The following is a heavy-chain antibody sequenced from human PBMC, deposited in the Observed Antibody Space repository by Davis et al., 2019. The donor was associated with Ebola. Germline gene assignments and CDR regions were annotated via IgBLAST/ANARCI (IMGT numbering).Heavy chain of an antibody. J-gene: IGHJ3*02. CDR1: GYTLTELS. D-gene: IGHD2-2*01. CDR3: ATPDYCSSTSCSWGAFDI. V-gene: IGHV1-24*01. Sequence: ASVKVSCKVSGYTLTELSMHWVRQAPGKGLEWMGGFDPEDGETIYAQKFQGRVTMTEDTSTDTAYMELSSLRSEDTAVYYCATPDYCSSTSCSWGAFDIWGQGTMVTVSS. CDR2: FDPEDGET.